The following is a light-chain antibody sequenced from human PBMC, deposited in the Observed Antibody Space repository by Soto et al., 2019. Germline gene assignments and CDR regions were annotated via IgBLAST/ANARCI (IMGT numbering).Light chain of an antibody. CDR2: AAS. CDR3: QQSYSTPRT. J-gene: IGKJ2*02. V-gene: IGKV1-39*01. Sequence: DIQMTQSPSSLSASLGDRVTITCRASQSISTYLNWYQQKVGKAAKLLIYAASSLQRGVPSRFSASGSGTDFTLTISSLQPEDFSIYYCQQSYSTPRTFGQGTKLEIK. CDR1: QSISTY.